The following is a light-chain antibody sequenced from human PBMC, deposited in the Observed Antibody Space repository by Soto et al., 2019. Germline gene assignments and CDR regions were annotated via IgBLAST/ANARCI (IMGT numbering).Light chain of an antibody. CDR1: SSDVGAYTS. Sequence: QSALTQPASVSGSPGQSITISCTGSSSDVGAYTSVSWYQQHPGKAPKLMIYEVSNWPSGVSRRFSGSKSDNTASLTISGLQAEDDAHYYCISYTSDNRNYVFGTGTKLTVL. CDR2: EVS. J-gene: IGLJ1*01. CDR3: ISYTSDNRNYV. V-gene: IGLV2-14*01.